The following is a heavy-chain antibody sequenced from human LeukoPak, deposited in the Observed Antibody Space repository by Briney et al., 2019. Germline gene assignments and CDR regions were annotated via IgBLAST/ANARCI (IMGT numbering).Heavy chain of an antibody. V-gene: IGHV1-69*13. CDR1: GGAFSSYA. J-gene: IGHJ3*02. CDR2: IIPIFGTA. CDR3: AVSDCSGGSCYSLLNAFDI. Sequence: ASVKVSCKASGGAFSSYAISWVRQAPGQGLEWMGGIIPIFGTANYAQKFQGRVTITADESTSTAYMELSSLRSEDTAVYYCAVSDCSGGSCYSLLNAFDIWGQGTMVTVSS. D-gene: IGHD2-15*01.